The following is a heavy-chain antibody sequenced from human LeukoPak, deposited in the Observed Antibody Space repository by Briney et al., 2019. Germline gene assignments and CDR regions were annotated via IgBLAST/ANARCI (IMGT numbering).Heavy chain of an antibody. CDR3: AKDQGGYGQFDY. V-gene: IGHV1-2*02. CDR2: INPNSGGT. CDR1: GYTFTGYY. D-gene: IGHD5-12*01. Sequence: ASVKVSCKASGYTFTGYYIHWVRQAPGQGLEWMGWINPNSGGTNYAQKFQARVTMTRDTSTSIAYMELSRLRSDDTAVYYCAKDQGGYGQFDYWGQGTLVTVSS. J-gene: IGHJ4*02.